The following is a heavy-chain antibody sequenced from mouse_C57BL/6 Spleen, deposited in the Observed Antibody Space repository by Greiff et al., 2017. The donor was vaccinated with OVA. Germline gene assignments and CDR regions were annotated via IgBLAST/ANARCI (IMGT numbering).Heavy chain of an antibody. CDR2: IRSKSNNYAT. J-gene: IGHJ2*01. D-gene: IGHD1-1*01. Sequence: EVQVVESGGGLVQPKGSLKLSCAASGFSFNTYAMNWVRQAPGKGLEWVARIRSKSNNYATYYADSVKDRFTISRDDSESMLYLQMNNLKTEDTAMYYCVRHGDYVGLDYWGQGTTLTVSS. V-gene: IGHV10-1*01. CDR3: VRHGDYVGLDY. CDR1: GFSFNTYA.